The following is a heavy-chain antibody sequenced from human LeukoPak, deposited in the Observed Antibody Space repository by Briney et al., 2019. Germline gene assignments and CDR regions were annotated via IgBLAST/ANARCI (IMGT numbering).Heavy chain of an antibody. D-gene: IGHD3-22*01. CDR3: ARDIYYYDSSGYYFPGGSDY. CDR2: IKLDGSEK. V-gene: IGHV3-7*01. Sequence: GGSLRLSCAASGFTFSNYWMSWVRQAPGKGLEWVANIKLDGSEKYYVDSVKGRFTISRDNAKKSLYLQMNSLRDEDTAVYYCARDIYYYDSSGYYFPGGSDYWGQGTLVTVSS. J-gene: IGHJ4*02. CDR1: GFTFSNYW.